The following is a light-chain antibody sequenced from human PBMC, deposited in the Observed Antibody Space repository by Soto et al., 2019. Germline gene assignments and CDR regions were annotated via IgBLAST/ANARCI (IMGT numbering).Light chain of an antibody. J-gene: IGLJ1*01. CDR2: DVS. CDR3: SSYTSSITHV. CDR1: SSDVGAYTF. Sequence: QSALTQPASVSGSPGQSITISCTGTSSDVGAYTFVSWYQQHPDKVPKLMIFDVSRRPSGVSDRFSGSKSGNTASLTISGLPTEAEADYYFSSYTSSITHVFGSGSQLTVL. V-gene: IGLV2-14*03.